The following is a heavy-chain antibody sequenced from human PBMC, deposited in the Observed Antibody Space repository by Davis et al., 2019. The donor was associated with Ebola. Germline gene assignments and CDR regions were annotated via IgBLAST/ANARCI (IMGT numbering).Heavy chain of an antibody. V-gene: IGHV5-51*01. Sequence: PGGSLRLSCKGSGYSFTSYWIGWVRQMPGKGLEWMGIIYPGDSDTRYSPSFQGQVTISADKSISTAYLQWSSLKASDTAMYYCARVLGELSYTEYFQHWGQGTLVTVSS. CDR3: ARVLGELSYTEYFQH. J-gene: IGHJ1*01. CDR1: GYSFTSYW. D-gene: IGHD3-16*02. CDR2: IYPGDSDT.